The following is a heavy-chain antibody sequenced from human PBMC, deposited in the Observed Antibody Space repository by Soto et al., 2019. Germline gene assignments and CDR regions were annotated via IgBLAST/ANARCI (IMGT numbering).Heavy chain of an antibody. V-gene: IGHV1-2*02. CDR2: INPTGGGT. J-gene: IGHJ6*02. Sequence: QVQLVQSGAEVKRPGASVKVSCKASGYTFTDYYIHWVRQAPGQGLEWMGWINPTGGGTNYAQSFRGRVTMTRDTSISTAYMELSRLTSDDTAVFYCARTYSSRYFYNQYSMDVWGQGTTVTVSS. CDR3: ARTYSSRYFYNQYSMDV. D-gene: IGHD3-22*01. CDR1: GYTFTDYY.